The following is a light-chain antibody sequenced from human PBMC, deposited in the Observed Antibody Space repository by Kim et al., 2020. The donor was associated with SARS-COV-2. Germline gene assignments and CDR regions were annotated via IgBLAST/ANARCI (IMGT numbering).Light chain of an antibody. CDR1: QSVVKY. Sequence: SASGGDRVTITCRASQSVVKYLNWYQQKPGKAPKLLIYAASNLQSGVPSRFSGSGSVTDFTLTISSLQPEDFASYFCQQSYSIPYTFGQGTKLEI. J-gene: IGKJ2*01. CDR3: QQSYSIPYT. CDR2: AAS. V-gene: IGKV1-39*01.